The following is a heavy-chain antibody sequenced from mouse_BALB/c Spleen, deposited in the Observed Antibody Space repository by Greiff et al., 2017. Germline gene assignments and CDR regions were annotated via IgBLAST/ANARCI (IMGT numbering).Heavy chain of an antibody. Sequence: EVKLVESGGGLVKPGGSLKLSCAASGFTFSSYAMSWVRQTPEKRLEWVASISSGGSTYYPDSVKGRFTISRDNARNILYLQMSSLRSEDTAMYYCARGLPPPFAYWGQGTLVTVSA. V-gene: IGHV5-6-5*01. J-gene: IGHJ3*01. D-gene: IGHD5-5*01. CDR3: ARGLPPPFAY. CDR1: GFTFSSYA. CDR2: ISSGGST.